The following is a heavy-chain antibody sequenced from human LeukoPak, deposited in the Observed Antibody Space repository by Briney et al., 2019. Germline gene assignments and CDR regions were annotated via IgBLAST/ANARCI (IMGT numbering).Heavy chain of an antibody. V-gene: IGHV6-1*01. CDR1: XDSVSSNSAA. CDR3: ARVRYLAYSSSWYYYGMDV. Sequence: SXXLSLTCAISXDSVSSNSAAWNWIRQSPSRGLEWLGRTYYRSKWYNDYAVSVKSRITINPDTSKNQFSLQLNSVTPEDTAVYYCARVRYLAYSSSWYYYGMDVWGQGTTVTVSS. CDR2: TYYRSKWYN. J-gene: IGHJ6*02. D-gene: IGHD6-13*01.